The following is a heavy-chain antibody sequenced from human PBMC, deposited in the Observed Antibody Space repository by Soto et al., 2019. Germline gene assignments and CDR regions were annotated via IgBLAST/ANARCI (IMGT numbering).Heavy chain of an antibody. V-gene: IGHV4-39*01. CDR3: ARSGRGYSYGEVKY. D-gene: IGHD5-18*01. CDR2: IYYIGST. CDR1: GGSISSSSYY. J-gene: IGHJ4*02. Sequence: PSETLSLTCTVSGGSISSSSYYWGWIRQPPGKGLQWIGSIYYIGSTYYNPPLKSRVTISVDTSKNQFSLKLSSVTAADTAVYYCARSGRGYSYGEVKYLGQVTRVTVSS.